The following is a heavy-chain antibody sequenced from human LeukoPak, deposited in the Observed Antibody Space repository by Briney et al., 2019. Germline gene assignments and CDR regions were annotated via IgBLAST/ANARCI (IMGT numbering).Heavy chain of an antibody. CDR1: GGSISSYY. CDR3: ARERSSGWYGYYFDY. CDR2: IYTSGST. J-gene: IGHJ4*02. Sequence: PSETLSLTCTASGGSISSYYWSWIRQPAGKGLEWIGRIYTSGSTNYNPSLKSRVTMSVDTSKNQFSLKLSSVTAADAAAYYCARERSSGWYGYYFDYWGQGTLVTVSS. D-gene: IGHD6-19*01. V-gene: IGHV4-4*07.